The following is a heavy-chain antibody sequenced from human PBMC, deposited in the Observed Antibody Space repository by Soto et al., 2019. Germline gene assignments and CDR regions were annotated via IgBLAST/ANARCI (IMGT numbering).Heavy chain of an antibody. V-gene: IGHV4-59*08. Sequence: ETLSLTCTVSGGSISSYYWSWIRQPPGKGLEWIGYIYYSGSTNYNPSLKSRVTISVDTSKNQFSLKLSSVTAADTAVYYCARQVGGWAPWYFDYWGQGTLVTVSS. CDR2: IYYSGST. CDR3: ARQVGGWAPWYFDY. D-gene: IGHD6-19*01. CDR1: GGSISSYY. J-gene: IGHJ4*02.